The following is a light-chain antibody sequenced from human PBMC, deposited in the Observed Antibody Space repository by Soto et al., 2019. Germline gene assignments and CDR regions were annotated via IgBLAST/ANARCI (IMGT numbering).Light chain of an antibody. CDR1: SGHRDYA. CDR2: VNNHGSH. V-gene: IGLV4-69*01. CDR3: QTWGTGIQV. Sequence: QPVLTQSPSASASLGASVKFTCTLSSGHRDYAIAWHQQQPEKGPRYLMKVNNHGSHNKGAGIPDRFSGSSSGAERYLTISSLQSEDEADYYCQTWGTGIQVFGGGTQLTVL. J-gene: IGLJ2*01.